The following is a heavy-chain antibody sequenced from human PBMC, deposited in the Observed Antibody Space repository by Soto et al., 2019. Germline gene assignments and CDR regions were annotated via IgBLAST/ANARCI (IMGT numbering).Heavy chain of an antibody. CDR3: ARGGTGYYYYGMDV. Sequence: ASVKVSCKASGYTFTSYYINWVRQATGQGLEWMGWMNPNSGNTGYAQKFQGRVTMTRNTSISTAYMELSSLRSEDTAVYYCARGGTGYYYYGMDVWGQGTTVTVSS. D-gene: IGHD3-10*01. V-gene: IGHV1-8*01. J-gene: IGHJ6*02. CDR1: GYTFTSYY. CDR2: MNPNSGNT.